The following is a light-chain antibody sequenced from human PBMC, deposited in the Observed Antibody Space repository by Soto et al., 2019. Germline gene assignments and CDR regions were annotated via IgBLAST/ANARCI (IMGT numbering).Light chain of an antibody. V-gene: IGKV3-20*01. CDR1: QSVSSSY. CDR2: GAS. CDR3: QHYGSLLYT. Sequence: EVLLTQSPGTLSLSPGERATLSCRASQSVSSSYLAWYQQKPGQAPRLLIYGASSRATGIPDRFSGSGSGADFTLTISRLEPEDFAVYYCQHYGSLLYTFGQGTKVEIK. J-gene: IGKJ2*01.